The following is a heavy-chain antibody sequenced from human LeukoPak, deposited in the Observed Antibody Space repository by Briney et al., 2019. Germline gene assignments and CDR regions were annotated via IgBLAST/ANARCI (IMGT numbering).Heavy chain of an antibody. J-gene: IGHJ6*03. CDR1: GFTFSNYW. CDR3: AKDRCSDGIGCFYYYMDV. Sequence: GGSLRLSCAASGFTFSNYWMSWVRQAPGKGLEWVAYIQYDGSNEQYAHSVKGRFRISRDSSKNMLYLQMNSLRAEDTAVYYCAKDRCSDGIGCFYYYMDVWGKGTTVTISS. V-gene: IGHV3-30*02. D-gene: IGHD2-15*01. CDR2: IQYDGSNE.